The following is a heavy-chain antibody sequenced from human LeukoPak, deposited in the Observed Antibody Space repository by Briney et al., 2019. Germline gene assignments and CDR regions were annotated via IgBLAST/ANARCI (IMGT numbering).Heavy chain of an antibody. CDR1: GYTFTGYY. Sequence: ASVKVSCKASGYTFTGYYMHWVRQAPGQGPEWMGWVNGNSGGTKYAQKFEGRVTMTSDTSTSTVQMDLGTLRSDDTAVYYCARENIEQWPAFDYWGQGTPVTVSS. D-gene: IGHD1/OR15-1a*01. CDR2: VNGNSGGT. J-gene: IGHJ4*02. CDR3: ARENIEQWPAFDY. V-gene: IGHV1-2*02.